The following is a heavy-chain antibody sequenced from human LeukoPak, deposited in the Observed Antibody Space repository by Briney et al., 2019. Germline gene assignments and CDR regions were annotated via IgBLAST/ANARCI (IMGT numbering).Heavy chain of an antibody. D-gene: IGHD4-23*01. V-gene: IGHV4-30-2*01. CDR2: IYHSGST. J-gene: IGHJ4*02. CDR1: GGSISSGGYY. CDR3: ARGYGGFDY. Sequence: SETLSLTCTVSGGSISSGGYYWSWIRQPPGKGLEWIGYIYHSGSTYYNPSLKSRVTISVDRSKNQFSLKLSSVTAADTAVYYCARGYGGFDYWGQGTLVTVSS.